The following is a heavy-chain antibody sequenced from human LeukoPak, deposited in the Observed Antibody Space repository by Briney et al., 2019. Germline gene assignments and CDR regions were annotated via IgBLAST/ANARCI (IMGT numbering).Heavy chain of an antibody. D-gene: IGHD6-19*01. CDR3: ARAGSGWSDFDY. V-gene: IGHV4-59*01. J-gene: IGHJ4*02. CDR2: IYYSGST. Sequence: SETLSLTCTVSGGSIFSYYWSWIRQPPGKGLEWIGYIYYSGSTNYNPSLKSRVTISVDTSKNQFSLKLSSVTAADTAVYYCARAGSGWSDFDYWGQGTLVTVSS. CDR1: GGSIFSYY.